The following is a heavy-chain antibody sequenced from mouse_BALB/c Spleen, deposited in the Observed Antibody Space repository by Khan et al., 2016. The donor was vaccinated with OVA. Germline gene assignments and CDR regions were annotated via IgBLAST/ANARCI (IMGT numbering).Heavy chain of an antibody. CDR2: ISYSGST. Sequence: VQLKQSGPGLVKPSQSLSLTCTVTGYSITSNYAWNWIRQFPGNKLEWMGYISYSGSTSYNPSLKSRISITRDTSKNPFFLQLNSVTTEDTATYFSAIKIFYGSALVYGGQGTSATVSS. V-gene: IGHV3-2*02. CDR3: AIKIFYGSALVY. J-gene: IGHJ4*01. CDR1: GYSITSNYA. D-gene: IGHD1-2*01.